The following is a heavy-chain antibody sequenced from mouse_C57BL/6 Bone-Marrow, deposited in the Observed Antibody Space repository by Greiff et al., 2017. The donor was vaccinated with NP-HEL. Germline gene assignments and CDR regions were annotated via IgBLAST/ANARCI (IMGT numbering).Heavy chain of an antibody. D-gene: IGHD1-1*01. CDR2: IRNKANGYTT. CDR3: ARLLLRRGWYFDV. J-gene: IGHJ1*03. Sequence: EVKLMESGGGLVQPGGSLSLSCAASGFTFTDYYMSWVRQPPGKALEWLGFIRNKANGYTTEYSASVKGRFTISRDNSQSILYLQMNALRAEDSATYYCARLLLRRGWYFDVWGTGTTVTVSS. V-gene: IGHV7-3*01. CDR1: GFTFTDYY.